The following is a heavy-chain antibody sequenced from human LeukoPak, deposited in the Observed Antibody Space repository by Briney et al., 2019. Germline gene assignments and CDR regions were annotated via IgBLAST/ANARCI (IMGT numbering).Heavy chain of an antibody. Sequence: GRSLRLSCAASGFTFSSYGMHWVRQAPGKGLEWVAVIWYDGSNKYYADSVKGRFTISRDNSKNTLYLQMNSLRAEGTAVYYCARDQLEYGSSDYYYYYMDVWGKGTTVTVSS. CDR2: IWYDGSNK. D-gene: IGHD6-6*01. CDR1: GFTFSSYG. J-gene: IGHJ6*03. V-gene: IGHV3-33*01. CDR3: ARDQLEYGSSDYYYYYMDV.